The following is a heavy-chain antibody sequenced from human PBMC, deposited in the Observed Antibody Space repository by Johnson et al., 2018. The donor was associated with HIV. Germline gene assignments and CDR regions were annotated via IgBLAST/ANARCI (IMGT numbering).Heavy chain of an antibody. CDR2: ISWNSGSI. D-gene: IGHD3-16*02. Sequence: VQLVESGGGLVQPGRSLRLSCAASGFTFDDYAMHWVRQAPGKGLEWVSGISWNSGSIGYVDSVKGRFTISRDNAKSALYLQVHSLRVEDTAVYYCARDVLGDGTYPPDAFDIWGQGTMVTVSS. CDR3: ARDVLGDGTYPPDAFDI. J-gene: IGHJ3*02. V-gene: IGHV3-9*01. CDR1: GFTFDDYA.